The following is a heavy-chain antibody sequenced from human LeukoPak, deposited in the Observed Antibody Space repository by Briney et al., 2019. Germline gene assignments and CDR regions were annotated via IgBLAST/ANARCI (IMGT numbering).Heavy chain of an antibody. V-gene: IGHV3-30-3*01. D-gene: IGHD2-15*01. J-gene: IGHJ5*02. Sequence: GRSLRLSCAASGFTFSSYAMHWVRQAPGKGLEWVAVISYDGSNKYYADSVKGRFTISRDNSKSTLYLQMNSLRAEDTAVYYCARDQVAAGYVDWFDPWGQGTLVTVSS. CDR1: GFTFSSYA. CDR3: ARDQVAAGYVDWFDP. CDR2: ISYDGSNK.